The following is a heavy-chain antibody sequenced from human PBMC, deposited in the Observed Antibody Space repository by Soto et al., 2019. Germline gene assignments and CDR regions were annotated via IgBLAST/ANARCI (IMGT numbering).Heavy chain of an antibody. Sequence: QVQLQESGPGLVKPSQTLSLTCTVSGGSISSGGYYWSWIRQHPGKGLEWIGYIYYSASTYYNPSLKSRVTISVDTSKNQFSLKLSSVTAADTAVYYCARARVLRIAAAGASGGWFDPWGQGTLVTVAS. CDR2: IYYSAST. J-gene: IGHJ5*02. CDR1: GGSISSGGYY. V-gene: IGHV4-31*03. D-gene: IGHD6-13*01. CDR3: ARARVLRIAAAGASGGWFDP.